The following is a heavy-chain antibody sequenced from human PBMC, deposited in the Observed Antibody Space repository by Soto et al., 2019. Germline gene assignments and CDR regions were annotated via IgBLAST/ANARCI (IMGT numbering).Heavy chain of an antibody. D-gene: IGHD1-1*01. CDR2: VRGRGGGT. Sequence: EVHLLESGGGLVQPGGSLRLSCAASGLGFSDYVMSWVRQAPGKGLEWVSAVRGRGGGTEYADSVKGRFTISRDIPKSTLYLQMNNLRADDTAVYYCAKVPYSDNWRDRFDPWGQGTLVTVSS. CDR1: GLGFSDYV. V-gene: IGHV3-23*01. J-gene: IGHJ5*02. CDR3: AKVPYSDNWRDRFDP.